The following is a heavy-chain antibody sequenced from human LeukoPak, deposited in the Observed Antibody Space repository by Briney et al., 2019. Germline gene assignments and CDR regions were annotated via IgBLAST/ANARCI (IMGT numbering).Heavy chain of an antibody. Sequence: SETLSLTCTVSGDSISSSNYYWGWIRQPPGKGLEWIGSIYYSGSTYYNPSLKSRVTISVDTSKNQFSLKLPSVTAADTALYYCARQAGYSYGRIGDWGQGTLVTVSS. CDR3: ARQAGYSYGRIGD. J-gene: IGHJ4*02. V-gene: IGHV4-39*01. D-gene: IGHD5-18*01. CDR2: IYYSGST. CDR1: GDSISSSNYY.